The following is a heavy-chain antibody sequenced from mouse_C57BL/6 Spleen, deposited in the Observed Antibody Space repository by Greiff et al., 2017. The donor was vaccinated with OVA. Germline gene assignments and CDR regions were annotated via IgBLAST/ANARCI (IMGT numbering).Heavy chain of an antibody. CDR1: GYTFTSYG. Sequence: QVQLKESGAELARPGASVKLSCKASGYTFTSYGISWVKQRTGQGLEWIGEIYPRSGNTYYNEKFKGKATLTADKSSSTAYMELRSLTSEDSAVYFCAREKIYDGYYEGYWGQDTTLTVSS. V-gene: IGHV1-81*01. J-gene: IGHJ2*01. CDR3: AREKIYDGYYEGY. D-gene: IGHD2-3*01. CDR2: IYPRSGNT.